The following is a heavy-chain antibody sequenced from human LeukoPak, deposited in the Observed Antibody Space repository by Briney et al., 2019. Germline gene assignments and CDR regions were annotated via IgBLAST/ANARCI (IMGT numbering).Heavy chain of an antibody. V-gene: IGHV3-7*04. CDR1: GFTFTSYW. CDR2: TKHDGSER. Sequence: GGSLRLSCAASGFTFTSYWMTWVRQAPGKGLEWVANTKHDGSERYYVDSVKGRFTISRDSVKNSLFLQMDSLRAEDTAVYYCARGGLYDDYYFDYWGQGTLVTVTS. D-gene: IGHD2-8*01. J-gene: IGHJ4*02. CDR3: ARGGLYDDYYFDY.